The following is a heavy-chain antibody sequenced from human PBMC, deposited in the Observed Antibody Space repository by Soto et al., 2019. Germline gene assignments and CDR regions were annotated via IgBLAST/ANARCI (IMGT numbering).Heavy chain of an antibody. J-gene: IGHJ4*02. V-gene: IGHV1-2*02. CDR2: INPSSGRT. CDR1: GYTFTGSY. Sequence: QVQVVQSGAEVSKPGASVTVSCKASGYTFTGSYIHWIRQTPGQRLEWMGWINPSSGRTDFAPKFPGRVTLTRDTAISTVYLDLSGLRSDDTAVYYCAREDADRGSFDYWGQGTLVTVSS. CDR3: AREDADRGSFDY.